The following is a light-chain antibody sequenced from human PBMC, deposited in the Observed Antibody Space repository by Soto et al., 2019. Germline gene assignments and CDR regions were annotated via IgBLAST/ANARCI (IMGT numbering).Light chain of an antibody. CDR1: SSDVGGYNY. J-gene: IGLJ1*01. Sequence: QSALTQPPSASGSPGQSVTISCTGTSSDVGGYNYISWYQQHPGKAPKLMIYEVNKRPSGVPDRFSGSKSGNTASLTVSGLQAEDEADYYCSSYAGSNHGYVSGTGTKLTVL. CDR2: EVN. V-gene: IGLV2-8*01. CDR3: SSYAGSNHGYV.